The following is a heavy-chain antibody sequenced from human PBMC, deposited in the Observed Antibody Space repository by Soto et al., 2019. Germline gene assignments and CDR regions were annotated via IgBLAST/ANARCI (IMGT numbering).Heavy chain of an antibody. CDR2: IDPSDSYT. J-gene: IGHJ6*02. V-gene: IGHV5-10-1*01. Sequence: XESLKISCKGSGYSFTSYWISWVRQMPGKGLEWMGRIDPSDSYTNYSPSFQGHVTISADKSISTAYLQWSSLKASDTAMYYCARQPGIAVAGTFGYYYYYGMDVWGQGTTVTVSS. CDR3: ARQPGIAVAGTFGYYYYYGMDV. CDR1: GYSFTSYW. D-gene: IGHD6-19*01.